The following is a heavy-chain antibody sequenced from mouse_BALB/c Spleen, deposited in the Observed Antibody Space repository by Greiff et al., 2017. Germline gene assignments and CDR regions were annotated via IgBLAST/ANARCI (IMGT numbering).Heavy chain of an antibody. CDR3: ARDGYGNYGYFDV. CDR2: ISDGGSYT. CDR1: GFTFSDYY. D-gene: IGHD2-1*01. Sequence: EVKLVESGGGLVKPGGSLKLSCAASGFTFSDYYMYWVRQTPDKRLEWVATISDGGSYTYYPDSVKGRFTISRDNAKNNLYLQMSSLKSEDTAMYYCARDGYGNYGYFDVWGAGTTVTVSS. J-gene: IGHJ1*01. V-gene: IGHV5-4*02.